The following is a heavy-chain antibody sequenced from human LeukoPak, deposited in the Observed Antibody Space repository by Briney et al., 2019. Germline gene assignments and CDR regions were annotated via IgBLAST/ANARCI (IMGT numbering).Heavy chain of an antibody. CDR2: IYYSGST. CDR1: GGSISSYY. CDR3: ARRARWAQDFDY. V-gene: IGHV4-59*08. D-gene: IGHD5-24*01. Sequence: SETLSLTCTVSGGSISSYYWSWIRQPPGKGLEWIAYIYYSGSTNYNPSLKSRVTISVDTSKNQFSLRLSSVTAADTAVYYCARRARWAQDFDYRGQGTLVTVSS. J-gene: IGHJ4*02.